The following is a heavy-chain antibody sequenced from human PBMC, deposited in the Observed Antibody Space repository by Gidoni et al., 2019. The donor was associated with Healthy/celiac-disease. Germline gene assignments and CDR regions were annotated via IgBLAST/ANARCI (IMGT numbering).Heavy chain of an antibody. Sequence: EVQLLESGGGLVQPGGSLRLSFAASGFTFSSYAMSWVRQAPGKGLEWVSAISGSGGSTYYADSVKGRFTISRDNSKNTLYLQMNSLRAEDTAVYYCAKAGSGWYLYFDYWGQGTLVTVSS. J-gene: IGHJ4*02. V-gene: IGHV3-23*01. CDR1: GFTFSSYA. CDR2: ISGSGGST. D-gene: IGHD6-19*01. CDR3: AKAGSGWYLYFDY.